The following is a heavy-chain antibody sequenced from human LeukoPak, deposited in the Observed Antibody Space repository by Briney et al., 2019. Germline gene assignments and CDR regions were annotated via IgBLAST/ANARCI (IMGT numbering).Heavy chain of an antibody. V-gene: IGHV3-15*07. CDR2: LKSKTDGGTT. J-gene: IGHJ4*02. CDR1: GFTFSNAW. CDR3: TTLPVEMATKIRDY. Sequence: GGSLRPSCAASGFTFSNAWMNWVRQAPGKGLEWVGRLKSKTDGGTTDYAAPVKGRFTISRDDSKNTLYLQMNSLKTEDTAVYYCTTLPVEMATKIRDYWGQGTLVTVSS. D-gene: IGHD5-24*01.